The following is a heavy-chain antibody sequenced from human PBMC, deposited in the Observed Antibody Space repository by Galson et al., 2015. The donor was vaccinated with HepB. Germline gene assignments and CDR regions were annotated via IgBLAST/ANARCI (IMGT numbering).Heavy chain of an antibody. V-gene: IGHV5-51*01. CDR1: GYSFTSYW. J-gene: IGHJ3*02. Sequence: QSGAEVKKPGESLKISCKGSGYSFTSYWIGWVRQMPGKGLEWMGIIYPGDSDTRYSPSFQGQVTISADKSISTAYLQWSSLKASDTAMYYCARQWRVVPAAIGRNDAFDIWGQGTMVTVSS. CDR2: IYPGDSDT. D-gene: IGHD2-2*01. CDR3: ARQWRVVPAAIGRNDAFDI.